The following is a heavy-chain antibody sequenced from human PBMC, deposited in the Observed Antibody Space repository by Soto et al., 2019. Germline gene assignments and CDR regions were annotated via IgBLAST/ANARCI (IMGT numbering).Heavy chain of an antibody. J-gene: IGHJ3*02. CDR3: ARVFPQDGWSWGAFDI. D-gene: IGHD6-19*01. CDR2: INAGNGNT. CDR1: GYTFTSYA. V-gene: IGHV1-3*01. Sequence: ASVKVSCKASGYTFTSYAMHWVRQAPGQRLEWMGWINAGNGNTKYSQKFQGRVTITRDTSASTAYMELSSLRSEDTAVYYCARVFPQDGWSWGAFDIWGQGTMVTVSS.